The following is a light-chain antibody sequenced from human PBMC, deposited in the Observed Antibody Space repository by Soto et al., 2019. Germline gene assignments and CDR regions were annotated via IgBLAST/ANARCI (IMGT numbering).Light chain of an antibody. V-gene: IGKV3D-15*01. Sequence: EIVMTQSPATLSVSPGESATLSCRAIQSVSNNLAWYQQKPGQAPRLLIYDTSTRATGIAARFSGSGSGTEFTLTISSLQSEDFAVYYCQQYNNWPPKWTFGQGTKVDIK. CDR2: DTS. J-gene: IGKJ1*01. CDR1: QSVSNN. CDR3: QQYNNWPPKWT.